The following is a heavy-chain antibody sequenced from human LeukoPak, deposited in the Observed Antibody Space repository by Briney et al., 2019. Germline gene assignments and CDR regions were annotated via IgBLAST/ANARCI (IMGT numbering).Heavy chain of an antibody. CDR3: ARGGRGYYDSSGYYSPLDY. J-gene: IGHJ4*02. V-gene: IGHV3-66*01. D-gene: IGHD3-22*01. Sequence: PGGSLRLSCAASGFTFSSYAMSWVRQAPGKGLEWVSVIYSGGSTYYADSVKGRFTISRDNSKNTLYLQMNSLRAEDTAVYYCARGGRGYYDSSGYYSPLDYWGQGTLVTVSS. CDR1: GFTFSSYA. CDR2: IYSGGST.